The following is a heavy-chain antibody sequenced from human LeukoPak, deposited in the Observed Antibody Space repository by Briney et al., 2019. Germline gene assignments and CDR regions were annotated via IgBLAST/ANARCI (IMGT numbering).Heavy chain of an antibody. CDR1: GYTFTSYG. J-gene: IGHJ4*02. CDR3: ARVIVVVPAAISWYFDY. V-gene: IGHV1-18*01. D-gene: IGHD2-2*02. CDR2: ISAYNGNT. Sequence: ASVKVSCKASGYTFTSYGISWVRQAPGQGLEWVGWISAYNGNTNYAQKLQGRVTMTTDTSTSTAYMELRSLRSDDTAVYYCARVIVVVPAAISWYFDYWGQGTLVTVSS.